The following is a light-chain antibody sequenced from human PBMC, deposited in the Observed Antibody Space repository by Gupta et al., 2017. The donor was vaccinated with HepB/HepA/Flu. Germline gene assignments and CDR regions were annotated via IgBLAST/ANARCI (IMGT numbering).Light chain of an antibody. CDR2: DVT. V-gene: IGLV2-14*03. CDR1: SSDVGGDNS. CDR3: SSFTRSTSTLVL. Sequence: QSALTQPASVSGSPGQSITISCTGTSSDVGGDNSVSWYQQYPGKAPKLLIYDVTARPSGMSTRFSASKSGNTASLTISGLQTEDEADYFCSSFTRSTSTLVLFGGGTKVTVL. J-gene: IGLJ3*02.